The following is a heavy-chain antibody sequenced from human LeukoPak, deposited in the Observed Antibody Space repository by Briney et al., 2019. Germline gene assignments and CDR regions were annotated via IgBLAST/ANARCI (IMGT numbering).Heavy chain of an antibody. Sequence: SETLSLTCTVSGGSISSYYWSWIRQPPGKGLEWIGYIYYSGSTNYNPSLKSRVTISVDTSKNQFSLKLSSVTAADTAVYYCAREYPLAAAGKGNWFDPWGQGTLVTVSS. CDR1: GGSISSYY. CDR2: IYYSGST. D-gene: IGHD6-13*01. J-gene: IGHJ5*02. V-gene: IGHV4-59*01. CDR3: AREYPLAAAGKGNWFDP.